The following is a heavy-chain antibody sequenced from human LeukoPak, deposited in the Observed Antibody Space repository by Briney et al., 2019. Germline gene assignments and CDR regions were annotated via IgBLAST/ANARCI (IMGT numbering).Heavy chain of an antibody. D-gene: IGHD6-25*01. CDR3: ARVAPGYPFDY. CDR1: GFTFSSYA. CDR2: ISSNGGST. V-gene: IGHV3-64*01. J-gene: IGHJ4*02. Sequence: PGGSLRLSCAASGFTFSSYAMHWVRQAPGKGLEYVSAISSNGGSTYYANSVKGRFTISRDNSKNTLYLQMGSLRAEDMAVYSCARVAPGYPFDYWGQGTLVTVSS.